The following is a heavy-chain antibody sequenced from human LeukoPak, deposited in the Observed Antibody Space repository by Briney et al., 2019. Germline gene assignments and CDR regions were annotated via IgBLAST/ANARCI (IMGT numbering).Heavy chain of an antibody. Sequence: GGSLRLSCAASGLTFSSHWMHWVRQAPGKGLVWVSRITNDGSSTTYADSVKGRFTISRDNAKNMLYLQVNSLRAEDTAVYYCARVHNQWSSSWYYFDYWGQGTLVTVSS. D-gene: IGHD6-13*01. CDR3: ARVHNQWSSSWYYFDY. J-gene: IGHJ4*02. V-gene: IGHV3-74*01. CDR2: ITNDGSST. CDR1: GLTFSSHW.